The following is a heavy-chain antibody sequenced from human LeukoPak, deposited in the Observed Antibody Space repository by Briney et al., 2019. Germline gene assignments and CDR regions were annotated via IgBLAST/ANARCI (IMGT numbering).Heavy chain of an antibody. V-gene: IGHV4-34*01. D-gene: IGHD3-10*01. CDR2: INHSGDT. CDR3: HLVRGGGYFDY. Sequence: SENLSLTCAVYGGSCSGFYWSWLRQSPGKGLEWIGEINHSGDTNYNPSLKSRLTISVDTSKNHFSLNLSSVTAADTAVYYCHLVRGGGYFDYWGQGSLVTVSS. CDR1: GGSCSGFY. J-gene: IGHJ4*02.